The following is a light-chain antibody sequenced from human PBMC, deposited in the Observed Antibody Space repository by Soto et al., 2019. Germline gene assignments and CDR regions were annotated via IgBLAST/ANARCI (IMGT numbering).Light chain of an antibody. V-gene: IGKV3-15*01. CDR2: GAS. CDR3: QQYTRTPYA. J-gene: IGKJ2*01. Sequence: EIVMTQSPATLSVSPGERATLSCRASQSVSSDLAWYQQKPGQAPRLLIYGASTRATGIPARFSGSGSGTEFTLTISSLQAEDVGVYYCQQYTRTPYAFGQGTKLEI. CDR1: QSVSSD.